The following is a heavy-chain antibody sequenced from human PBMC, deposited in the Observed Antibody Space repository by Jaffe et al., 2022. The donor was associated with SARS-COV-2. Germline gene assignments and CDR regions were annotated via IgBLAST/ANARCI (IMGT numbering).Heavy chain of an antibody. V-gene: IGHV3-21*01. J-gene: IGHJ3*02. CDR1: GFTFSSYS. Sequence: EVQLVESGGGLVKPGGSLRLSCAASGFTFSSYSMNWVRQAPGKGLEWVSSISSSSSYIYYADSVKGRFTISRDNAKNSLYLQMNSLRAEDTAVYYCARDWTLRHAFDIWGQGTMVTVSS. CDR3: ARDWTLRHAFDI. D-gene: IGHD3-16*01. CDR2: ISSSSSYI.